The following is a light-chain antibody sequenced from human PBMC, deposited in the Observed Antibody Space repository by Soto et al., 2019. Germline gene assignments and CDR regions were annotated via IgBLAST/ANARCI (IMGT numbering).Light chain of an antibody. CDR1: QSISGW. CDR3: QQYHSYST. V-gene: IGKV1-5*01. CDR2: DAS. J-gene: IGKJ1*01. Sequence: DIQMTQSPSTLSASVGDRVTITSRASQSISGWLAWYQQKPGKAPKLLIYDASSLESGVPSRFSGSGSETEFTRTISGLQPADFATYYCQQYHSYSTFGRGTKVEIK.